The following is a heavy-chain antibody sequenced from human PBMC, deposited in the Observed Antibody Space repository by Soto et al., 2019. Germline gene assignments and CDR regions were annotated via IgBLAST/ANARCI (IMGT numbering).Heavy chain of an antibody. D-gene: IGHD4-17*01. Sequence: PGGSLRLSCAASGFIFTNAWMSWVRQAPGKGLEWVGRIRSNIDGGTTDYAAPVKGRFTISRDDSTKTLYLQMSSLETEDTAVYYCTTDPSYMTTYTGGMDVWGPGTTVTVSS. J-gene: IGHJ6*02. V-gene: IGHV3-15*01. CDR1: GFIFTNAW. CDR3: TTDPSYMTTYTGGMDV. CDR2: IRSNIDGGTT.